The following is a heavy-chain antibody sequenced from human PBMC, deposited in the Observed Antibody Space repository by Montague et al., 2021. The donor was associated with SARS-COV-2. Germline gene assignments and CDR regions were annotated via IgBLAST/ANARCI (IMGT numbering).Heavy chain of an antibody. CDR3: ARGGYNHGFQPEYWYLDL. CDR2: ISSDGSTT. D-gene: IGHD5-18*01. J-gene: IGHJ2*01. V-gene: IGHV3-74*01. CDR1: GFAFGNFW. Sequence: SLRLSCAASGFAFGNFWMHWVRQAPGKGLVWVSRISSDGSTTSHADPVKGRFAISRDNAKNTLYLQMNSLRAEDTAVYYCARGGYNHGFQPEYWYLDLWGRGTLVTVSS.